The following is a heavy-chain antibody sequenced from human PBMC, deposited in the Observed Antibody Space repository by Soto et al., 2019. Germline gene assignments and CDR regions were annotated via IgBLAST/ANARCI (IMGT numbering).Heavy chain of an antibody. CDR1: GASIYNGGYF. V-gene: IGHV4-30-4*01. D-gene: IGHD1-20*01. CDR3: ARPTYNSGSPFDY. Sequence: PSETLSLTCSVSGASIYNGGYFWSWIRQSPGKGLEWIGHIHNSGSPYNNPSLKSRVTISADTSKTQFSLKLTSVTAADTAVYYCARPTYNSGSPFDYWGQGTLVTVSS. CDR2: IHNSGSP. J-gene: IGHJ4*02.